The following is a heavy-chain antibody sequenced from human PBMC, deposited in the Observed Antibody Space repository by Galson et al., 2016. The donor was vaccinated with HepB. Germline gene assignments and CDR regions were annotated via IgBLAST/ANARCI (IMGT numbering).Heavy chain of an antibody. CDR2: INSDGRIT. CDR1: GFTFSRHW. D-gene: IGHD6-19*01. Sequence: SLRLSCAGSGFTFSRHWMHWVRHAPGKGLVWVARINSDGRITNYADAVKGRFTVSRDNAKNTLYLQLNSLRAEDTAVYYCARDSGWEDFYGMDVWGQGTTVTVSS. J-gene: IGHJ6*02. CDR3: ARDSGWEDFYGMDV. V-gene: IGHV3-74*01.